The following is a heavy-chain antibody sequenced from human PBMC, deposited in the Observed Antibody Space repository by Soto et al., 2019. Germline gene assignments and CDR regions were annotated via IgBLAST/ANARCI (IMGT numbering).Heavy chain of an antibody. D-gene: IGHD3-3*01. Sequence: ASVKVSCKASGHTFTRSAMHWVRQAPGQRLEWMRWINAGNGNTKYSQKFQGRVTITRDTSASTAYMELSSLRSEGTAVYYCARYPVLIYTIFGLVTAAVADYYYGRNGRQRGTTGTVAT. CDR1: GHTFTRSA. CDR3: ARYPVLIYTIFGLVTAAVADYYYGRNG. J-gene: IGHJ6*01. CDR2: INAGNGNT. V-gene: IGHV1-3*01.